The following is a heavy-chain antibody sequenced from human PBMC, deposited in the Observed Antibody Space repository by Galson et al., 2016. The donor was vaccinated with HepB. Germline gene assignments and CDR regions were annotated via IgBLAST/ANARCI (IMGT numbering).Heavy chain of an antibody. V-gene: IGHV4-59*01. J-gene: IGHJ3*02. CDR3: ARAWYSSSWFLGAFDI. CDR2: SYSSGST. D-gene: IGHD6-13*01. CDR1: GGSISGYY. Sequence: SETLSLTCTVSGGSISGYYWSWIRQPPGKGLDWIGYSYSSGSTNYNPSLKSRVTISVDTSKNQFSLKLSSVTAADTAVYYCARAWYSSSWFLGAFDIWGQGTMVIVSS.